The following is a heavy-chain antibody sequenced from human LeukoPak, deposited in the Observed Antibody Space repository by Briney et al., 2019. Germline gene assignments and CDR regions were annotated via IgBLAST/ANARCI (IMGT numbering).Heavy chain of an antibody. V-gene: IGHV1-69*06. Sequence: SVKVSCKASGGTFSSYAISWVRQAPGQGLEWLGGIIPIFGTANYAQKFQGRVTITADKSTSTAYMELSSLRSEDTAVYYCARDLIVDTAMVKTEDWFDPWGQGTLVTVSS. CDR2: IIPIFGTA. J-gene: IGHJ5*02. D-gene: IGHD5-18*01. CDR3: ARDLIVDTAMVKTEDWFDP. CDR1: GGTFSSYA.